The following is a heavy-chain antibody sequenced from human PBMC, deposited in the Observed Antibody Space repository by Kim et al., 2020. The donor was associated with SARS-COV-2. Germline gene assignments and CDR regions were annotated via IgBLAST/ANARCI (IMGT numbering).Heavy chain of an antibody. CDR3: AKDHPSSGWPAFDS. Sequence: GGSLRLSCAASGFVFSTRAMSWVRQAPGKGLEWVASVNNGGNAYYADSVRGRFTIPRDLTKDTLDLQMNSLRVDDTALYYCAKDHPSSGWPAFDSWGQGT. CDR1: GFVFSTRA. J-gene: IGHJ4*02. V-gene: IGHV3-23*01. CDR2: VNNGGNA. D-gene: IGHD3-22*01.